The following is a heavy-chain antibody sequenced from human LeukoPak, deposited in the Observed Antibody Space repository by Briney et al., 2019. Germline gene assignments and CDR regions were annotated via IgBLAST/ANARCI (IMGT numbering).Heavy chain of an antibody. CDR1: GFTFSSYG. Sequence: GGSLRLSCAASGFTFSSYGMHWVRQAPGKGLEWVAVISYDGSNKYYADSVKGRFTISRDNSKNTLYLQMNSLRAEDTAVYYCAKENLGRYFDWLGHYYYYYMDVGGKGTTVTVSS. J-gene: IGHJ6*03. V-gene: IGHV3-30*18. D-gene: IGHD3-9*01. CDR2: ISYDGSNK. CDR3: AKENLGRYFDWLGHYYYYYMDV.